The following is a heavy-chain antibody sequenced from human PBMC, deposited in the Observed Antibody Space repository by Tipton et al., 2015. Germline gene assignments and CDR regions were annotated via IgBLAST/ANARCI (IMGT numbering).Heavy chain of an antibody. CDR3: ARASIIQGYYHDSSRYYLFNS. V-gene: IGHV4-38-2*01. J-gene: IGHJ1*01. CDR2: ISHSGNT. Sequence: TLSLTCAVSGYSIGGAYHWDWIRQPPGKGLEGIGGISHSGNTYYNPSLKTRVTRSIDTSKNQFSLKLSSVIAADTAVYYCARASIIQGYYHDSSRYYLFNSWGQGTLVTVSS. D-gene: IGHD3-22*01. CDR1: GYSIGGAYH.